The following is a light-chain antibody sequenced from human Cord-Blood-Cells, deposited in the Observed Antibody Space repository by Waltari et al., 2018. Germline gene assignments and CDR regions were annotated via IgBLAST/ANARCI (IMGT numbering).Light chain of an antibody. V-gene: IGKV1-12*01. Sequence: DIQMTQSPSSVSASVGDRVTITCRASQGISSWLAGYLEKPGKAPKLLSYAASSLQSGVPSTFSGSGSGTDFTLTISSLQPEDVATYYCRQANSFPLTFGVGTKVEIK. CDR2: AAS. CDR3: RQANSFPLT. CDR1: QGISSW. J-gene: IGKJ4*01.